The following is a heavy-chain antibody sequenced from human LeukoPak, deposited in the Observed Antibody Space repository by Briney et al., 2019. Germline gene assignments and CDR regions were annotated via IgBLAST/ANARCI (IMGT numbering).Heavy chain of an antibody. CDR3: ARDPNSAL. CDR1: GGSISSSY. D-gene: IGHD2-21*01. CDR2: VYTSGST. J-gene: IGHJ4*02. Sequence: PSETLSLTCTVSGGSISSSYWSWIRQPAGKALEWIGRVYTSGSTNYNYNPSLKSRLTMSVDTSKNQFSLKLSSVTAADTAVYYCARDPNSALWGQGTLVTVSS. V-gene: IGHV4-4*07.